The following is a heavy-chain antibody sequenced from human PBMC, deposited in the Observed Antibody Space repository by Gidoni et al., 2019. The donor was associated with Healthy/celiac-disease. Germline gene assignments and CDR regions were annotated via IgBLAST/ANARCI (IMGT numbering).Heavy chain of an antibody. CDR3: ATARPENDAFDI. J-gene: IGHJ3*02. CDR1: GGTFSSYA. Sequence: QVQLVQSGAAVKKPGSSVKVSCKASGGTFSSYAISWVRQAPGQGLEWMGGSIPIFGKANYAQKLQGRVTITADESTSTAYRELSSLRSEDTAVYYCATARPENDAFDIWGQGTMVTVSS. V-gene: IGHV1-69*01. CDR2: SIPIFGKA.